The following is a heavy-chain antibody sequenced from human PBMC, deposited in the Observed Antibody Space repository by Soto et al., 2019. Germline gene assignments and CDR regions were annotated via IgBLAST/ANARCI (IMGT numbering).Heavy chain of an antibody. CDR3: AIHDYSNYGDYYYYYGMDV. CDR2: INPSGGST. CDR1: GYTFTSYY. D-gene: IGHD4-4*01. V-gene: IGHV1-46*01. J-gene: IGHJ6*02. Sequence: ASVKVSCKASGYTFTSYYMHWVRQAPGQGLEWMGIINPSGGSTSYAQKFQGRVTMTRDTSTSTVYMELSSLRSEDTAVYYCAIHDYSNYGDYYYYYGMDVWGQGTTVIVSS.